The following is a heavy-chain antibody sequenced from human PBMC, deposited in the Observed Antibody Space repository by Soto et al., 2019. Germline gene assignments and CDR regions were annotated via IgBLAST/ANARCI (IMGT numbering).Heavy chain of an antibody. CDR2: IIPIFGTA. D-gene: IGHD2-15*01. Sequence: SVKVSCKASGGTFSSYAISWVRQAPGQGLEWMGGIIPIFGTANYAQKFQGRVTITADESTSTAYMELSSLRSEDTAVYYCARGAPYSSGGSCTLLDYWGQGILVTVSS. J-gene: IGHJ4*02. CDR1: GGTFSSYA. CDR3: ARGAPYSSGGSCTLLDY. V-gene: IGHV1-69*13.